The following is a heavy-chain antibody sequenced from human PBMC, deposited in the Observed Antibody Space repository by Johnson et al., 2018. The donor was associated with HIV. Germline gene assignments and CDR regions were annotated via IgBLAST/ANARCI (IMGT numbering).Heavy chain of an antibody. V-gene: IGHV3-66*03. CDR1: GFTVSSDS. D-gene: IGHD3-22*01. CDR2: IYSGGTT. J-gene: IGHJ3*02. Sequence: VQLVESGGGLIQPGGSLRLSCAVSGFTVSSDSMSWVRQAPGKGLEWVSVIYSGGTTYYADSVKGRFTISRDTSKNTLYLQMNSLRAEDTAVYYCARGSYYDSSGDAFDIWGQGTMVTVSS. CDR3: ARGSYYDSSGDAFDI.